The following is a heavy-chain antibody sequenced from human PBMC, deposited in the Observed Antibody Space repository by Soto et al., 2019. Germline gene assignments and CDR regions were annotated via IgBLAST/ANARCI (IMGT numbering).Heavy chain of an antibody. V-gene: IGHV1-18*01. D-gene: IGHD3-16*01. CDR2: ITIYSDNT. J-gene: IGHJ3*02. CDR1: GYTFKKFG. Sequence: QVQLVQSGAEVKKPGASVKVSCKASGYTFKKFGISWVRQAPGQGLEWLGWITIYSDNTNYAQKFQDRVTMTADTSTSTAYMELRSLTSDDTAVYYCARPTLTFGLKKSHAFDIWGQGTMVTVSS. CDR3: ARPTLTFGLKKSHAFDI.